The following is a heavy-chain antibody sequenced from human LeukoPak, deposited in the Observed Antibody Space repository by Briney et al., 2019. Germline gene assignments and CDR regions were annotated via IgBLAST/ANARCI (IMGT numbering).Heavy chain of an antibody. D-gene: IGHD3-3*01. CDR1: GGSISSSSYY. V-gene: IGHV4-39*01. J-gene: IGHJ5*02. CDR2: IYYSGST. CDR3: AATYYDFWSGYPPGWFDP. Sequence: KASETLSLTCTVSGGSISSSSYYWGWIRQPPGKGLEWIGSIYYSGSTYYNPSLKSRVTISVDTSKNQFSLKLSSVTAADTAVYYCAATYYDFWSGYPPGWFDPWGQGTLVTVSS.